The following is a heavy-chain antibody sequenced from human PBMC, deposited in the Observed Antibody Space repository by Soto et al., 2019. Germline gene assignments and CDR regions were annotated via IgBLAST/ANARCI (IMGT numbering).Heavy chain of an antibody. D-gene: IGHD6-19*01. CDR1: GYTFTSYY. CDR3: ARELYMGQWLVRSDYFDY. J-gene: IGHJ4*02. CDR2: INPSGGST. V-gene: IGHV1-46*01. Sequence: ASVKVSCKASGYTFTSYYMHWVRQAPGQGLEWMGIINPSGGSTSYAQKFQGRVTMTRDTSTSTVYMELSSLRSEDTAVYYCARELYMGQWLVRSDYFDYWGQGTLVTVSS.